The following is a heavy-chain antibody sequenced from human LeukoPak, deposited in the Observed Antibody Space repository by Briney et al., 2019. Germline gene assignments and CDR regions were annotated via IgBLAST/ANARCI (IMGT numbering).Heavy chain of an antibody. Sequence: PGRSLRLSCAASGFTFSSYGMHWVRQAPGKGLEWVAVISYDGSNKYYADSVKGRFTISRDNSKNTLYLQMNSLRAKDTAVYYCAKEGYSGYDYGGFDYWGQGTLVTVSS. J-gene: IGHJ4*02. V-gene: IGHV3-30*18. CDR3: AKEGYSGYDYGGFDY. CDR1: GFTFSSYG. D-gene: IGHD5-12*01. CDR2: ISYDGSNK.